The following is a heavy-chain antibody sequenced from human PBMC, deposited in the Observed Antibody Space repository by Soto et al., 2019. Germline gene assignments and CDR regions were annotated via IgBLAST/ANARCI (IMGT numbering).Heavy chain of an antibody. J-gene: IGHJ4*02. CDR3: ASRRGFGTDY. V-gene: IGHV4-39*01. CDR2: ISGST. Sequence: SVTLSLTCTVSGGSISSGSYYWGWIRQPPGKGLEWIGSISGSTYYNPSLKSRVTISVDTSKNQFSLKLSSVTAADTAVYYCASRRGFGTDYWGQGTLVTVSS. CDR1: GGSISSGSYY. D-gene: IGHD3-16*01.